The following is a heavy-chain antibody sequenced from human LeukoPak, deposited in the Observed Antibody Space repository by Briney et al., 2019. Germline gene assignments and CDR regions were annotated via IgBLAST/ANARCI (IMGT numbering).Heavy chain of an antibody. CDR2: ISSSSSYI. CDR1: GFTFSSYS. CDR3: ARNPYSNYGMDV. Sequence: PGGSLRLSCAASGFTFSSYSMNWVRQAPGKGLEWVSSISSSSSYIYYADSVKGRFTISRDNAKNSLYLQMNSLRAEDTAVYYRARNPYSNYGMDVWGQGTTVTVSS. J-gene: IGHJ6*02. V-gene: IGHV3-21*01. D-gene: IGHD4-11*01.